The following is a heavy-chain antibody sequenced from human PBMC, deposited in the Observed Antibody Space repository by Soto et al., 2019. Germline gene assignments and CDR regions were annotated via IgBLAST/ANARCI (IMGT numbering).Heavy chain of an antibody. Sequence: SETLSLTCTVSGASIINYYWAWIRQSPGGGLESIGYVSNTATTTYNPSLKSRVTISVDTSKNQFSLKLSSVTAADTAVYYCARGSDFLYYYGMDVWGQGTTVTVSS. CDR1: GASIINYY. CDR2: VSNTATT. D-gene: IGHD5-12*01. V-gene: IGHV4-59*08. CDR3: ARGSDFLYYYGMDV. J-gene: IGHJ6*02.